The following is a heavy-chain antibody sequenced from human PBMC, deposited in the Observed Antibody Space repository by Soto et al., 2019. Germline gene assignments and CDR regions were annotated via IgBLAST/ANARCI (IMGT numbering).Heavy chain of an antibody. CDR1: GYTLTELS. D-gene: IGHD1-7*01. V-gene: IGHV1-24*01. CDR3: ATKRASNYYYYYYGMDV. Sequence: ASVKVSCKVSGYTLTELSMHWVRQAPGKGLEWMGGFDPEDGETIYAQKFQGRVTMTEDTSTDTAYMELSSLRSEDTAVYYCATKRASNYYYYYYGMDVWGQGTTVTVSS. CDR2: FDPEDGET. J-gene: IGHJ6*02.